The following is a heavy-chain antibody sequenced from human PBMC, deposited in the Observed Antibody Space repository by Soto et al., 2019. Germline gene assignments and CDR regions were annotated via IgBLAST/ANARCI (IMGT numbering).Heavy chain of an antibody. CDR2: IYYSGST. Sequence: SETLSLTCTVSGGSISSYYWSWIRQPPGKGLEWIGYIYYSGSTNYNPSLKSRVTISVDTSKNQFSLKLSSVTAADTAVYYCARKGIAAAGTKYYYYYYGMDVWGQGTTVTVSS. V-gene: IGHV4-59*01. J-gene: IGHJ6*02. CDR3: ARKGIAAAGTKYYYYYYGMDV. CDR1: GGSISSYY. D-gene: IGHD6-13*01.